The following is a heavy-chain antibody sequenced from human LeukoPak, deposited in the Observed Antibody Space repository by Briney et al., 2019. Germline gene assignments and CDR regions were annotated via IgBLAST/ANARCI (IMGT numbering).Heavy chain of an antibody. CDR2: ISAYNGNT. J-gene: IGHJ4*02. Sequence: ASVKVSCKASGYTFISYGISWVRQAPGQGLEWMGWISAYNGNTNYAQKLQGRVTMTTDASTSTAYMELRSLRSDDTAVYYCARETDWEQHTDYWGQGTLVTVSS. CDR3: ARETDWEQHTDY. CDR1: GYTFISYG. V-gene: IGHV1-18*01. D-gene: IGHD1-26*01.